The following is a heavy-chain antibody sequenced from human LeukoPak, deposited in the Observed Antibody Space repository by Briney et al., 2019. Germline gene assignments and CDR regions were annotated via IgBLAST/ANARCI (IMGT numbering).Heavy chain of an antibody. J-gene: IGHJ6*03. V-gene: IGHV4-38-2*02. CDR1: GYSISSGYY. CDR2: IYHSGST. Sequence: SETLSLTCTVSGYSISSGYYWGWIRQPPGKGLEWIGSIYHSGSTYYNPSLKSRVTISVDTSKNQFSLKLSSVTAADTAVYYCARASYAYYYMDVWGKGTTVTVSS. D-gene: IGHD3-16*01. CDR3: ARASYAYYYMDV.